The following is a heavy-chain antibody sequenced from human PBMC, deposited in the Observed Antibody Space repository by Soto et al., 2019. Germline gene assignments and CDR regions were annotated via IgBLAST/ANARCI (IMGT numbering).Heavy chain of an antibody. J-gene: IGHJ2*01. V-gene: IGHV3-23*01. CDR3: ARKVLGSTSRPDWWYFDL. CDR1: GFTFINYA. Sequence: DVQLLESGGGLVQPGGSLRLSCVGSGFTFINYAMNWVRQTPGKGLEWVSTISGGGDRTFDADTVKGRFTISRDNSKNTVNLQMNSLRADDTAVYYCARKVLGSTSRPDWWYFDLWGRGTLVTVSS. D-gene: IGHD2-2*01. CDR2: ISGGGDRT.